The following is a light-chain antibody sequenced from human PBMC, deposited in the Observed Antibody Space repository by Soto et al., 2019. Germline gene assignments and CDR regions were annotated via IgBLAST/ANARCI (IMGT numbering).Light chain of an antibody. Sequence: QAVVTQAPSLTVSPGGTVTLTCGSSTGAVTSGHCPYWLQQKPDQAPRTLLYDTSNKHSWTPARFSGSLLGGKAALTLSGAQPEDEAEYYCLLSYCGTRPYVFGTGTKLTVL. V-gene: IGLV7-46*01. J-gene: IGLJ1*01. CDR2: DTS. CDR3: LLSYCGTRPYV. CDR1: TGAVTSGHC.